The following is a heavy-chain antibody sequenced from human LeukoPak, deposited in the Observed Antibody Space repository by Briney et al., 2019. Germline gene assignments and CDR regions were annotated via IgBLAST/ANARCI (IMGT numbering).Heavy chain of an antibody. CDR1: GFTFSSYS. D-gene: IGHD3-9*01. CDR3: AKNGILTGYYWDYYDY. CDR2: ISSSSSYI. V-gene: IGHV3-21*01. Sequence: PGGSLRLSCAASGFTFSSYSMNWVRQAPGKGLEWVSSISSSSSYIYYADSVKGRFTISRDNTKNSLYLQMNSLRAEDTAVYYCAKNGILTGYYWDYYDYWGQGTLVTVSS. J-gene: IGHJ4*02.